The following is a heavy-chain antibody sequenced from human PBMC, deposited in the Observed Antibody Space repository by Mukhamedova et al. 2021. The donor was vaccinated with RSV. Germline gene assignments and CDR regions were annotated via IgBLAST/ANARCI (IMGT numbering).Heavy chain of an antibody. V-gene: IGHV3-23*01. J-gene: IGHJ4*02. CDR3: AKGPEYDFWSGYSNFDY. D-gene: IGHD3-3*01. Sequence: VKGRFTISRDNSKNTLYLQMNSLRAEDTAVYYCAKGPEYDFWSGYSNFDYWGQGTLATVSS.